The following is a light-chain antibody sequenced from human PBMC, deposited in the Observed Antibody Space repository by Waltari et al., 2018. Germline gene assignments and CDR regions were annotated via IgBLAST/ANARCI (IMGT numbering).Light chain of an antibody. CDR2: DAS. CDR3: QQYDNLLLT. CDR1: QDISNY. J-gene: IGKJ4*01. Sequence: DIQMTTSPSSPSAFVGDRVTITCQASQDISNYLNWYQQKPGKAPKLLIYDASNLETGFPSRFSGSGSGTDFTFTISSLQPEDIATYYCQQYDNLLLTFGGGTKVEI. V-gene: IGKV1-33*01.